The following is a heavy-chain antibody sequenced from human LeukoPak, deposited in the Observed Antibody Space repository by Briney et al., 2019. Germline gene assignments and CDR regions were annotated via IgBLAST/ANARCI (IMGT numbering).Heavy chain of an antibody. CDR3: ARGCSGGSCYSHSGSSPIGY. V-gene: IGHV1-69*13. J-gene: IGHJ4*02. CDR1: GGTFSSYA. CDR2: IIPIFGTA. Sequence: SVKVSCKASGGTFSSYAISWVRQAPGQGLEWMGGIIPIFGTANYAQKFQGRVTITADESTSTAYMELSNLRSEDTAVYYCARGCSGGSCYSHSGSSPIGYWGQGTLVTVSS. D-gene: IGHD2-15*01.